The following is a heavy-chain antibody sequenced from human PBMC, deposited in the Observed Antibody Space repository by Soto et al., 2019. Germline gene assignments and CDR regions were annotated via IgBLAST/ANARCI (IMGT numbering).Heavy chain of an antibody. J-gene: IGHJ5*02. CDR1: GFSLSGYG. Sequence: GGSLRLSCEVSGFSLSGYGMHWVRQAPGKGLEWVAVIWYHGTTKNYADSVKGRFTISRDTSKNTVYLQMDSLKVEDTAVYYCARDVDRTSHLNWFDPWGQGVMVTVSS. D-gene: IGHD5-12*01. CDR3: ARDVDRTSHLNWFDP. CDR2: IWYHGTTK. V-gene: IGHV3-33*01.